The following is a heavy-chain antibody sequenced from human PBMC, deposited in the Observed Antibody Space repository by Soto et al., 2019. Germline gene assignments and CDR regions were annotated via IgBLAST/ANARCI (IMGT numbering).Heavy chain of an antibody. D-gene: IGHD1-1*01. CDR1: GFSFSSYA. Sequence: GGSLRLSCATSGFSFSSYAMSWVRQAPGKGLEWVSAISGSGGSTYYADSVKGRFTISRDNSKNTLYLQMNSLRAEDTAVYYCAKMEGFHHHPARQCFDYWGQGTLVTVSS. CDR2: ISGSGGST. CDR3: AKMEGFHHHPARQCFDY. J-gene: IGHJ4*02. V-gene: IGHV3-23*01.